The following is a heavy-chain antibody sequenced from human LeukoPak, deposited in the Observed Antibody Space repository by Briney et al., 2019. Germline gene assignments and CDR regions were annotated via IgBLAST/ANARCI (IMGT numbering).Heavy chain of an antibody. V-gene: IGHV3-48*03. Sequence: GGSLRLSCAASGFTCSSYEMNWVRQAPGKGLEWVSYISSSGSTIYYADSVKGRFTISRDNAKNSLYLQMNSLRAEDTAVYYCARDYDYGDYGFSDYWGQGTLVTVSS. D-gene: IGHD4-17*01. CDR1: GFTCSSYE. CDR3: ARDYDYGDYGFSDY. J-gene: IGHJ4*02. CDR2: ISSSGSTI.